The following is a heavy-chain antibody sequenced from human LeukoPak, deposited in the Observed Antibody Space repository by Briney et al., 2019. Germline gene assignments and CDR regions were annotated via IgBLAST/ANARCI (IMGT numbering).Heavy chain of an antibody. J-gene: IGHJ4*02. V-gene: IGHV3-23*01. D-gene: IGHD3-3*01. CDR2: ISGSGGST. Sequence: PGGSLRLSCTASGFTFSNYAMSWVRQAPGKGLEWVSAISGSGGSTYYADSVKGRFTISRDNSKNTLYLQMNSLRAEDTAVYYCASATYYDFWRGLPPYFDYWGQGTLVTVSS. CDR1: GFTFSNYA. CDR3: ASATYYDFWRGLPPYFDY.